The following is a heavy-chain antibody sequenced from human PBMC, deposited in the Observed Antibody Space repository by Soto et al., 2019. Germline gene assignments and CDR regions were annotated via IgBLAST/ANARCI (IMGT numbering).Heavy chain of an antibody. V-gene: IGHV3-30-3*01. CDR3: ARDFGGPRLSY. CDR2: ISYDGSNK. Sequence: HPGGSLRLSCAASGFTFSSYAMHWVRQAPGKGLEWVAVISYDGSNKYYADSVKGRFTISRDNSKNTLYLQMNSLRAEDTAVYYCARDFGGPRLSYWGQGTLVTVSS. CDR1: GFTFSSYA. D-gene: IGHD3-10*01. J-gene: IGHJ4*02.